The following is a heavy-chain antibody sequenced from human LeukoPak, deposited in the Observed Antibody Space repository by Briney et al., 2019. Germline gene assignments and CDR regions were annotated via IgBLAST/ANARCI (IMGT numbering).Heavy chain of an antibody. Sequence: SVKVSCKASGGTFSSYAISWVRQAPGQGLEWMGGIIPIFGTANYAQKFQGRVTITADESTSTAYMELSSLRSEDTAVYYCARGGYRQWPVGYYFDYWGQGTLVTVSS. V-gene: IGHV1-69*13. CDR1: GGTFSSYA. J-gene: IGHJ4*02. CDR3: ARGGYRQWPVGYYFDY. D-gene: IGHD6-19*01. CDR2: IIPIFGTA.